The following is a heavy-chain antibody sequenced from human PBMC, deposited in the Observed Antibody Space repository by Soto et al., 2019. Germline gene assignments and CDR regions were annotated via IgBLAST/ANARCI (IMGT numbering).Heavy chain of an antibody. D-gene: IGHD2-2*02. Sequence: GGSLRLSCAASGFTFSSYAMHWVRQAPGKGLEWVAVISYDGSNKYYADSVKGRFTISRDNSKNTLYLQMNSLRAEDTAVYYCARERWSSTSCYSCYYYGMDVWGQGTTVTVSS. CDR3: ARERWSSTSCYSCYYYGMDV. CDR1: GFTFSSYA. V-gene: IGHV3-30-3*01. J-gene: IGHJ6*02. CDR2: ISYDGSNK.